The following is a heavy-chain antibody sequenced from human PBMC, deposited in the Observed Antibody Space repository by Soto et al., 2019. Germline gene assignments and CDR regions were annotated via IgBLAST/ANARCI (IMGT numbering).Heavy chain of an antibody. J-gene: IGHJ5*02. D-gene: IGHD2-8*01. Sequence: ELHLVESGGGPVQPGGSLTLSCAASGFTIDSHAMHWVRQAPGKGLEWVAGINGNIDYADSVKGRFSVSRDNAKNSVYLQMSSLKPEDTAFYFCARDNPSLYGVHESTWFDPWGQGTLVTVSS. CDR2: INGNI. V-gene: IGHV3-9*01. CDR3: ARDNPSLYGVHESTWFDP. CDR1: GFTIDSHA.